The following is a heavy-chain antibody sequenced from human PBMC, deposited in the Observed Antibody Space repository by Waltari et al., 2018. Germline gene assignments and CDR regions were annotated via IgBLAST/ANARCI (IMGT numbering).Heavy chain of an antibody. CDR3: ARQRAWVAASGGWFDP. CDR2: IYPGDSDT. Sequence: EVQLVQSGAEVKKPGESLKISCKGSGYSFTSYWIGWVRQMPGKGLEWMGIIYPGDSDTRYSPSFQGQGTISADKSISTAYLQWSSLKASDTAMYYCARQRAWVAASGGWFDPWGQGTLVTVSS. D-gene: IGHD2-15*01. V-gene: IGHV5-51*01. CDR1: GYSFTSYW. J-gene: IGHJ5*02.